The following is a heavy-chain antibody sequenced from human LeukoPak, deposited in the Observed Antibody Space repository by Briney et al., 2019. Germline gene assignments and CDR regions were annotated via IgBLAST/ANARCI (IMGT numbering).Heavy chain of an antibody. Sequence: SETLSLTCTVSGGSISSYYWSWIRQPPGKGLEWIGYIYTSGSTNYNPSLKSRVTISVDTSKNQLSLKLSSVTAADTAVYYCARHLAVAGNFDYWGQGTLVTVSS. J-gene: IGHJ4*02. CDR3: ARHLAVAGNFDY. V-gene: IGHV4-4*09. CDR2: IYTSGST. D-gene: IGHD6-19*01. CDR1: GGSISSYY.